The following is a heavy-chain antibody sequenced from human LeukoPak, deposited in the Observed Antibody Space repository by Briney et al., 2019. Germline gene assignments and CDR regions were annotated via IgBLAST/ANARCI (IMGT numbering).Heavy chain of an antibody. CDR2: INPNSGGT. Sequence: ASVKVSCKASGYTFTGYYMHWVRQAPGQGLEWMAWINPNSGGTNYAQKFQGRITMTRDTSISTAYMELSRLTSDDTAVYYCARAPLGLPFDYWGQGSLVTVSS. J-gene: IGHJ4*02. CDR1: GYTFTGYY. V-gene: IGHV1-2*02. CDR3: ARAPLGLPFDY.